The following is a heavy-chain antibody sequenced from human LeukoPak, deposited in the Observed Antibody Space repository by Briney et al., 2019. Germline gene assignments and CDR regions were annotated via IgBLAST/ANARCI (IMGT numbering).Heavy chain of an antibody. V-gene: IGHV3-48*01. D-gene: IGHD3/OR15-3a*01. J-gene: IGHJ4*02. CDR1: GFIFSHYN. Sequence: GGSLRLSCAASGFIFSHYNMNWVRQAPGKGLEWVSYISTSSNTIYYVDSVKGRFTISRDNAKNSLYLQMNSLRAEDTAVYYCARHFGTWGQGTLVTVSS. CDR3: ARHFGT. CDR2: ISTSSNTI.